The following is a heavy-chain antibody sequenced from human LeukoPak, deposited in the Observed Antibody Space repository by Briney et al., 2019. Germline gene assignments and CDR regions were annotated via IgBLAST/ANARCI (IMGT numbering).Heavy chain of an antibody. D-gene: IGHD3-16*02. V-gene: IGHV3-23*01. J-gene: IGHJ4*02. Sequence: GGSLRLSCVASGFTFSSYAMSWVRQAPGKGLEWVSSIISGSTGNTYYADSVKGRFTMSRDNSKNTLALQMNSLRAEDTAVYYCAKGHYDYVRGSYRYMKWGQGTLVTVSS. CDR2: IISGSTGNT. CDR3: AKGHYDYVRGSYRYMK. CDR1: GFTFSSYA.